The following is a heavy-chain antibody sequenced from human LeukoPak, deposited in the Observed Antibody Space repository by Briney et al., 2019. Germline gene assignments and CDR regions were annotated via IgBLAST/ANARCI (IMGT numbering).Heavy chain of an antibody. CDR3: ARHGGATMVRGVLVDAFDI. CDR2: IFHSGII. D-gene: IGHD3-10*01. CDR1: GGSIRSYY. Sequence: SETLSLTCTVSGGSIRSYYWSWIRQPPGKGLEWIGYIFHSGIINYNPSLKSRLTISVDTSKNQFSLRLSSVSAADTALYYCARHGGATMVRGVLVDAFDIWGQGTMVTVSS. J-gene: IGHJ3*02. V-gene: IGHV4-59*08.